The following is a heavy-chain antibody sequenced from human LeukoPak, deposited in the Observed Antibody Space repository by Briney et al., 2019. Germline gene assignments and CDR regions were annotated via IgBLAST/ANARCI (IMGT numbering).Heavy chain of an antibody. D-gene: IGHD3-10*01. V-gene: IGHV1-18*01. CDR3: ARALLWFGEPSHIDY. J-gene: IGHJ4*02. CDR1: GYTFTSYG. Sequence: ASVKVSCKASGYTFTSYGISWVRQAPGQGLEWMGWITAYNDNTNYAQKLQGRVAMTTDTSTSTAYMELRSLRSDDTAVYYCARALLWFGEPSHIDYWGQGTLVTASS. CDR2: ITAYNDNT.